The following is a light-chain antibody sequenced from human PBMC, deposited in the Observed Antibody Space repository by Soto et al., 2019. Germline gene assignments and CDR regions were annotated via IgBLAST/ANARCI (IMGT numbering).Light chain of an antibody. J-gene: IGKJ1*01. CDR1: QSISSW. V-gene: IGKV1-5*01. CDR3: QQYNSYSGT. CDR2: DAS. Sequence: DIQMTPSPSTLSASVGDRVTITCRARQSISSWLAWYQQKPGKAPKLLIYDASSLESGVPSRFSGSGSGTEFTLTISSLQPDDFATYYCQQYNSYSGTVGQGTKVDI.